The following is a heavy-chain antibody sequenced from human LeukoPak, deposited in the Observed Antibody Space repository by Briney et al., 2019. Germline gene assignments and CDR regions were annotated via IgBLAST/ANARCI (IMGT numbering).Heavy chain of an antibody. CDR2: IPYDGSNK. J-gene: IGHJ4*02. D-gene: IGHD4-23*01. CDR1: GFTFSTYA. V-gene: IGHV3-30*04. CDR3: ARAEGYGGELDS. Sequence: GGSLRLSCAASGFTFSTYAMHWIRQAPGKGLEWVAVIPYDGSNKYYADSVKGRFTISRENSKNRLYLQMNSLRAEDTAVYYCARAEGYGGELDSWGQGTLVTVSS.